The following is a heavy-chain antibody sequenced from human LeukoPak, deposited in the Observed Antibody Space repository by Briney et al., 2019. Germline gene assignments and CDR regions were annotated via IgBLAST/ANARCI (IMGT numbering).Heavy chain of an antibody. CDR1: GGSISSYY. V-gene: IGHV4-59*01. Sequence: SETLSLTCTVSGGSISSYYWSWIRQPPGKGLEWIGYIYYSGSTNYNPSLKSRVTISVDTSKNQFSLKLSSVTAADTAVYYCARVKAAAGKGSWFDPWGQGTLVTVSS. D-gene: IGHD6-13*01. CDR3: ARVKAAAGKGSWFDP. CDR2: IYYSGST. J-gene: IGHJ5*02.